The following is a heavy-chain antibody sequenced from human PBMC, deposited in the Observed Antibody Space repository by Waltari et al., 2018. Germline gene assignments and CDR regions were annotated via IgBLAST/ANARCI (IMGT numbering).Heavy chain of an antibody. Sequence: QVQLVQSGAEVKKPGASVKVSCKASGYTFTGYYMHWVRQAPGQGLEWMGGINPNSGATNYAQKFQGRVTMTRDTSISTAYMGLSRLRSDDTAVYYCAREGGGYSSSYDYWGQGTLVTVSS. CDR2: INPNSGAT. CDR3: AREGGGYSSSYDY. D-gene: IGHD6-6*01. J-gene: IGHJ4*02. V-gene: IGHV1-2*02. CDR1: GYTFTGYY.